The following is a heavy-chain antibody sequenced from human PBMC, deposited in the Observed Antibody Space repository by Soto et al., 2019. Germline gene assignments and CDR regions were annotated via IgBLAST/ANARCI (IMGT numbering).Heavy chain of an antibody. J-gene: IGHJ4*02. Sequence: EVQLVESGGGLVQPGGSLKLSCAASGFTFSGSAMHWVRQASGKGLEWVGRMRSKAKRYATAYAASVKGRFTISRDDSKNTAYLKKNSLKTEDTAVYYCTRSVTGTTAHLDYWGQGTLVTVSS. V-gene: IGHV3-73*02. CDR2: MRSKAKRYAT. D-gene: IGHD1-7*01. CDR1: GFTFSGSA. CDR3: TRSVTGTTAHLDY.